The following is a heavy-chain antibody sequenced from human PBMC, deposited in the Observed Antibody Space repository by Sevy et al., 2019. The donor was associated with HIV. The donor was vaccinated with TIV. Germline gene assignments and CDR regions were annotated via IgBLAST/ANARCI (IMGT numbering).Heavy chain of an antibody. J-gene: IGHJ3*02. CDR3: AKNMGYYYDSSGYQYIPGAFDI. CDR1: GFTFDDYA. D-gene: IGHD3-22*01. CDR2: TSWNSGSI. Sequence: GGSLRLSCAASGFTFDDYAMHWVRQAPGKGLEWVSGTSWNSGSIGYADSVKGRFTISRDNAKNSLFLQINSLSAEGTGLYYCAKNMGYYYDSSGYQYIPGAFDIWGQGTMVTVSS. V-gene: IGHV3-9*01.